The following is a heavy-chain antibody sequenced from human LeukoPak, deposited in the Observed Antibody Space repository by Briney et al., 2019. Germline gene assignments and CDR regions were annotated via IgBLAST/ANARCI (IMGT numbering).Heavy chain of an antibody. Sequence: GSSVKVSCKASGGTFSSYAISGVRQASGEGLEWMGGIIPIFGTANYAQKFQGRVTITTDESTSTAYMELSSLRSEDTAVYYCARGGYYDTSGYLDYWGQVTLVTVSS. CDR3: ARGGYYDTSGYLDY. J-gene: IGHJ4*02. V-gene: IGHV1-69*05. D-gene: IGHD3-22*01. CDR1: GGTFSSYA. CDR2: IIPIFGTA.